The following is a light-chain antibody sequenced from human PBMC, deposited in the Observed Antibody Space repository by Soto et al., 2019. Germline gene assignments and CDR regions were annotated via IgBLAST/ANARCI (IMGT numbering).Light chain of an antibody. J-gene: IGKJ5*01. CDR2: AAS. CDR1: QGISSY. V-gene: IGKV1-9*01. CDR3: QQLLSYPIT. Sequence: DIQMTQAPSFLSASVGDKATITGRASQGISSYLAWYQQKPGKAPKLLTYAASTLQSGVPLRFSGSGSGTSFTLTISSLQPEDFATYYCQQLLSYPITFGQGTRLEI.